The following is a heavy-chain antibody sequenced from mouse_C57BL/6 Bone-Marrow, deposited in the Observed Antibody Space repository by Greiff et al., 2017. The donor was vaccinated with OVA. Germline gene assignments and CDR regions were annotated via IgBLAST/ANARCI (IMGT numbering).Heavy chain of an antibody. Sequence: EVQRVESGPGLVKPSQSLSLTCSVTGYSITSGYYWNWIRQFPGNKLEWMGYISYDGSNNYNPSLKNRISITRDTSKNQFFLKLNSVTTEDTATYYCAREAYYYGSSSTYWGQGTLVTVSA. CDR1: GYSITSGYY. V-gene: IGHV3-6*01. CDR2: ISYDGSN. J-gene: IGHJ3*01. CDR3: AREAYYYGSSSTY. D-gene: IGHD1-1*01.